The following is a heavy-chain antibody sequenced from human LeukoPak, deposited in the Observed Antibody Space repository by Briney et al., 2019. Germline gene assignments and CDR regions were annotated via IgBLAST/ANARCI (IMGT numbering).Heavy chain of an antibody. J-gene: IGHJ4*02. Sequence: SETLSLTCTVSGGSISSYYWSWIRQPPGKGLEWIGYIYYSGGTNYNPSLKSRVTISVDTSKNQFSLKLSSVTAADTAVYYCARVNDYGDSKIDYWGQGTLFTVSS. CDR2: IYYSGGT. D-gene: IGHD4-17*01. CDR1: GGSISSYY. V-gene: IGHV4-59*01. CDR3: ARVNDYGDSKIDY.